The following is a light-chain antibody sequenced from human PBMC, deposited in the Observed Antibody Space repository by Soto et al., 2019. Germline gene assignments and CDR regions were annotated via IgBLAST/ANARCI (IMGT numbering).Light chain of an antibody. J-gene: IGKJ2*01. CDR1: QSVSSY. V-gene: IGKV3-11*01. CDR3: QQRSNWPPYT. Sequence: EIVLTQSPATPSLSPGERATLSCRASQSVSSYLAWYQPKPGQAPRLLIYDASNRATGIPARFSGSGSGTDFTLTISSLEPEDFAVYYCQQRSNWPPYTFGQGTKLEIK. CDR2: DAS.